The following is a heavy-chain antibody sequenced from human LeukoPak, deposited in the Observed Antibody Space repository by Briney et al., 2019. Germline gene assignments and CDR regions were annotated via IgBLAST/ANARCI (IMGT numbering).Heavy chain of an antibody. V-gene: IGHV1-2*02. CDR2: INPNSGGT. J-gene: IGHJ6*02. CDR1: GYTFTGYY. D-gene: IGHD6-13*01. CDR3: ARDVQQLANYYYGLDV. Sequence: GASVKVSCKASGYTFTGYYMHWVRQAPGQGPEWMGWINPNSGGTNYAQKFQGRVTMTRDTSISTAYMELNRLRSDDTAVYYCARDVQQLANYYYGLDVWGQGTTVTVSS.